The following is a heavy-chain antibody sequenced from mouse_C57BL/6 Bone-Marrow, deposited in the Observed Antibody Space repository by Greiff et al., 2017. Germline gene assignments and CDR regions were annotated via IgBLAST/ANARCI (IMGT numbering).Heavy chain of an antibody. CDR1: GYTFTSYW. CDR3: ARSWTEPPFAY. Sequence: VQLQQSGAELVKPGASVQMSCKASGYTFTSYWITWVKQRPGQGLEWIGDIYPGSGSTNYNETFKSKATLTVDTSSSPAYMQLISLTSEDSAVYYWARSWTEPPFAYGGQGTLVTVSA. V-gene: IGHV1-55*01. CDR2: IYPGSGST. J-gene: IGHJ3*01.